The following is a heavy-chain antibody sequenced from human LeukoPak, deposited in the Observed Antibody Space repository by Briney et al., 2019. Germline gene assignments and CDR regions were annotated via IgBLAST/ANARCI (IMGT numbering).Heavy chain of an antibody. J-gene: IGHJ5*02. Sequence: GESLKISCKGSGYSFTSYWIGWVRQMPAKGLEWMGIIYPGDSDTRYSPSFQGQVTISADKSISTAYLQWSSLKASDTAMYYCARSPIAARRSNWFDPWGQGTLVTVSS. CDR1: GYSFTSYW. CDR2: IYPGDSDT. CDR3: ARSPIAARRSNWFDP. V-gene: IGHV5-51*01. D-gene: IGHD6-6*01.